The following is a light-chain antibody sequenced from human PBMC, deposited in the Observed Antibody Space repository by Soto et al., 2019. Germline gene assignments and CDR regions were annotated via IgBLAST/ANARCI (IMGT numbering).Light chain of an antibody. J-gene: IGLJ3*02. CDR1: SPNVGRNY. CDR3: AAWDDSLSVWV. CDR2: GNN. V-gene: IGLV1-47*01. Sequence: QSVVTQPPSASGTPEQRVAISCSGSSPNVGRNYVYWYHQVPGTGPKLLIYGNNQRPSGVPDRFSGSKSGTSASLAISGLRSEDEGDYFCAAWDDSLSVWVFGGGTKLTVL.